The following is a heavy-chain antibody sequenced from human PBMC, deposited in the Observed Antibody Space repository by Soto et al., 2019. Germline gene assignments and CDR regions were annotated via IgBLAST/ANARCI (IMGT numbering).Heavy chain of an antibody. V-gene: IGHV1-2*04. D-gene: IGHD1-20*01. CDR3: ARDPITGTDAFDI. J-gene: IGHJ3*02. CDR1: GYTFTGYY. CDR2: INPNSGGT. Sequence: ASVKVSCKASGYTFTGYYMHWVRQAPGQGLEWMGWINPNSGGTNYAQKFQGWVTMTRDTSISTAYMELSRLRSDDTAVYYCARDPITGTDAFDIWGQGTMVTVSS.